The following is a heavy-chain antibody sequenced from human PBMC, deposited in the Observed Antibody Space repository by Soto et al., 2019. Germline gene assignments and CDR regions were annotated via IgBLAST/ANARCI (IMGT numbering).Heavy chain of an antibody. CDR2: INPSGGST. J-gene: IGHJ4*02. CDR3: ARESEDLTSNFDN. V-gene: IGHV1-46*01. Sequence: GASVKVSCKASGYTFTSYYMHWVRQAPGQGLEWMGIINPSGGSTSYAQKFQGRFTVSRDNAKNSVYLEMNSLSAEDTAVYYCARESEDLTSNFDNWGQGTLVTVSS. CDR1: GYTFTSYY.